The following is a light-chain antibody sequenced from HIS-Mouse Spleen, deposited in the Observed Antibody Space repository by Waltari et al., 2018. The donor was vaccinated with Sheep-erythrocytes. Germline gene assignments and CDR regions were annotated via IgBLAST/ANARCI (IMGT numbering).Light chain of an antibody. J-gene: IGLJ1*01. CDR2: AVS. Sequence: QSALTQPRSVSGSPGQSVTISCTGTSRDAGGYKYVPWYQQHPGKAPKLMIYAVSKRPSGVPDRFSGSKSGNTASLTISGLQAEDEADYYCCSYAGSYNHVFATGTKVTVL. V-gene: IGLV2-11*01. CDR1: SRDAGGYKY. CDR3: CSYAGSYNHV.